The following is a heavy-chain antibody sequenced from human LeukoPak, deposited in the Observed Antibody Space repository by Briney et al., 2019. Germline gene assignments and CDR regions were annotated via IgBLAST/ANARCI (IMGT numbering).Heavy chain of an antibody. V-gene: IGHV4-39*01. CDR3: ARILARDDSSTGYFDY. CDR1: GGSISSSSYY. J-gene: IGHJ4*02. CDR2: IYYSGST. Sequence: SETLSLTCTVSGGSISSSSYYWGWIRQPPGKGLEWIGSIYYSGSTYYSPSLKSRVTISVDTSKNQFSLKLSSVTAADTAVYYCARILARDDSSTGYFDYWGQGTLVTVSS. D-gene: IGHD3-22*01.